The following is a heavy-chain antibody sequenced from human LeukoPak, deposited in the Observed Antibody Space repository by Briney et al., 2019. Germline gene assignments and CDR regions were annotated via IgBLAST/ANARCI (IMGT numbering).Heavy chain of an antibody. V-gene: IGHV1-69*04. CDR3: ARDQGVIAPPPYGLDV. J-gene: IGHJ6*02. CDR2: IIPILDIA. Sequence: SVKVSCKTSGGTFSSYTITWVRQAPGQGLEWMGRIIPILDIANYAQTFQGRVTITADKSTSTAYIELSSLSSEDTAVYYCARDQGVIAPPPYGLDVWGQGTTVTVSS. D-gene: IGHD3-10*01. CDR1: GGTFSSYT.